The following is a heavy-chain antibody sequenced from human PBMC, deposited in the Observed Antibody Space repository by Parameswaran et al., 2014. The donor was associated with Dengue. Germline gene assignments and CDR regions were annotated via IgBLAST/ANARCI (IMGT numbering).Heavy chain of an antibody. CDR3: ASLIRSGSYYGLDY. D-gene: IGHD1-26*01. CDR2: IYYSGST. Sequence: SETLSLTCTVSGGSISSGGYYWSWIRQHPGKGLEWIGYIYYSGSTYYNPSLKSRVTISVDTSKNQFSLKLSSVTAADTAVYYCASLIRSGSYYGLDYWGQGTRVTVSS. V-gene: IGHV4-31*03. J-gene: IGHJ4*02. CDR1: GGSISSGGYY.